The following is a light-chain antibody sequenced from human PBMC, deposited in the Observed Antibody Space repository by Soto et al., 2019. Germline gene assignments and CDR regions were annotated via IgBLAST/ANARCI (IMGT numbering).Light chain of an antibody. CDR2: EGS. V-gene: IGLV2-23*01. CDR3: CSYAENSTYA. CDR1: SSDVGRYNL. J-gene: IGLJ1*01. Sequence: QSVLTQPASVSGSPGQSITISCTGTSSDVGRYNLVSWYRQHPGKAPKLMIYEGSQRPSGVSTRFSGSKSGNTASLTISGLQAEDEADYYCCSYAENSTYALGTGTKVTVL.